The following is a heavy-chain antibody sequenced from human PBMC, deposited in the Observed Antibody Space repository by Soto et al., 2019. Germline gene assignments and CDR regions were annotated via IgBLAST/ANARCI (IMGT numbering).Heavy chain of an antibody. CDR1: GFTFSSYS. CDR2: ISSSSSYI. V-gene: IGHV3-21*01. CDR3: ARGEIWDYYYMDV. D-gene: IGHD3-16*01. Sequence: GGSLRLSCAASGFTFSSYSMNWVRQAPGKGLEWVSSISSSSSYIYYADSVKGRFTISRDNAKNSLYLQMNSLRAEDTAVYYCARGEIWDYYYMDVWGKGTTVTVSS. J-gene: IGHJ6*03.